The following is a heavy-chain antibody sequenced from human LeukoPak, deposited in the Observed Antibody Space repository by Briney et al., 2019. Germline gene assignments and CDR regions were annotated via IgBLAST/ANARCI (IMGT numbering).Heavy chain of an antibody. Sequence: PSETLSLTCTVSGGSISSGDYYWRWIRQPPGKGLEWIGYIYYSGSTYYNPSLKSRVTISVDMSKNQFSLKLSSVTAADTAVYYCARAPRITMVRGVDDAFDIWGQGTMVTVSS. D-gene: IGHD3-10*01. CDR3: ARAPRITMVRGVDDAFDI. CDR1: GGSISSGDYY. J-gene: IGHJ3*02. CDR2: IYYSGST. V-gene: IGHV4-30-4*01.